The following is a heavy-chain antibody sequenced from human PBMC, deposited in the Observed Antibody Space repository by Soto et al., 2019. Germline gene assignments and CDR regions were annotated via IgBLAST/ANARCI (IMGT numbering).Heavy chain of an antibody. CDR3: VRDIGGSGWFAP. CDR1: GGSINNYY. CDR2: IYSSGTT. V-gene: IGHV4-4*07. Sequence: QVQVQESGPGLVKPSETLSLTCTVSGGSINNYYCSWIRQAAGKGLEWIGRIYSSGTTNYNPSLTSRVTMSVDMSKSQFSLTLRSVTAADTAVYYCVRDIGGSGWFAPWGQGTLVAVSS. D-gene: IGHD2-15*01. J-gene: IGHJ5*02.